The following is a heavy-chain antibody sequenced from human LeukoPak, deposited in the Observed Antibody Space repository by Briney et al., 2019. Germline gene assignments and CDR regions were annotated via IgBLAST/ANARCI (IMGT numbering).Heavy chain of an antibody. Sequence: GGSLRLSCAASGFTFSDYWMHWVRQAPGKGLVWVSRINTDDSSITYADSVKGRFTISRDNAKNTPYLQMNSLRAEDTAVYYCVRDRTPGILDYWGQGTLVTVSS. CDR2: INTDDSSI. D-gene: IGHD1/OR15-1a*01. CDR1: GFTFSDYW. CDR3: VRDRTPGILDY. J-gene: IGHJ4*02. V-gene: IGHV3-74*01.